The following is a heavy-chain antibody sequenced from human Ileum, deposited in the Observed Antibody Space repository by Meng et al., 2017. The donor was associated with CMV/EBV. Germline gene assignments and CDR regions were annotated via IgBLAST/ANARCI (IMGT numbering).Heavy chain of an antibody. D-gene: IGHD6-6*01. J-gene: IGHJ4*02. CDR3: DASDY. V-gene: IGHV3-23*01. Sequence: PGCSLRLSCAASGFSFRNFDMSWARQAPGKGLEWVATITGSGSRTHYADSVKGRFTISRDNSKNTLYLQINSLRVEDTAIYYCDASDYWGQGTLVTVSS. CDR2: ITGSGSRT. CDR1: GFSFRNFD.